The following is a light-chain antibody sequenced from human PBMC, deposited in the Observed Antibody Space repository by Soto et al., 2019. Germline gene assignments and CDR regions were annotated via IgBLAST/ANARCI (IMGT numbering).Light chain of an antibody. J-gene: IGLJ2*01. CDR1: SSNIGAGYD. CDR2: GNS. CDR3: QSYDSSLSGSK. Sequence: QSVLTQPPSVSGAPGQRVTISCTGSSSNIGAGYDVHWYQQLPGTAPKHLIYGNSNRPSGVPDRFSGSKSGTSASLAITGLQAEDEADYYCQSYDSSLSGSKFGGGTKVTVL. V-gene: IGLV1-40*01.